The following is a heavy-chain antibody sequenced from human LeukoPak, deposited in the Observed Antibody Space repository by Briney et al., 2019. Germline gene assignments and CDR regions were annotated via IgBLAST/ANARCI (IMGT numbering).Heavy chain of an antibody. CDR2: ISSGRTE. D-gene: IGHD5-18*01. CDR1: GFTFSMHS. CDR3: AKDQKGIQLLPFDY. J-gene: IGHJ4*02. V-gene: IGHV3-48*01. Sequence: GGSLRLSCVASGFTFSMHSLNWVRQTPGKGLEWVSYISSGRTEFYADSVKGRFTISRDNSKNTLYLQMNSLRAEDTAVYYCAKDQKGIQLLPFDYWGQGTLVTVSS.